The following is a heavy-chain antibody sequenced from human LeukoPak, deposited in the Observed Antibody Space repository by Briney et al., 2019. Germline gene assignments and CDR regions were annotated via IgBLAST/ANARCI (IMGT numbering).Heavy chain of an antibody. J-gene: IGHJ4*02. V-gene: IGHV3-23*01. CDR3: AKGSLGYCTDGVCSLYYFDY. D-gene: IGHD2-8*01. CDR1: GFGFTSYA. CDR2: ISGSGYTT. Sequence: PGGSLRLSCAASGFGFTSYAMSWVRQAPGKGLEWVSGISGSGYTTYYADSVKGRFTISRDNSKNTLYLQMNSLRAEDTAVYYCAKGSLGYCTDGVCSLYYFDYWGQGTLVTVSS.